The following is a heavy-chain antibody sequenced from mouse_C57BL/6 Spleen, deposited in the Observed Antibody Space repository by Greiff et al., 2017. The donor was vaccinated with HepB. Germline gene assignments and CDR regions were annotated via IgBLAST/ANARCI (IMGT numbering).Heavy chain of an antibody. CDR1: GFTFSDYG. D-gene: IGHD4-1*02. Sequence: EVQGVESGGGLVQPGGSLKLSCAASGFTFSDYGMAWVRQAPRKGPEWVAFISNLAYSIYYADTVTGRFTISRENAKNTRYLEMSSLRSEDTAMYYCARHWSQLGFWYFDVWGTGTTVTVSS. CDR3: ARHWSQLGFWYFDV. V-gene: IGHV5-15*01. CDR2: ISNLAYSI. J-gene: IGHJ1*03.